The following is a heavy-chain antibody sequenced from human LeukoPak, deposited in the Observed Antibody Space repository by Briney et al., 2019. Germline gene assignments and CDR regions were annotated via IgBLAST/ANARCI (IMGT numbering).Heavy chain of an antibody. J-gene: IGHJ4*02. V-gene: IGHV3-21*01. CDR3: ARLLGSVPIEF. Sequence: NSGGSLRLSCAASGFTFSSYNMNWVRQAPGKGLEWVSSISSSSGYIYYADSVKGRFTISGDDAKNSLYLQMISLRAEDTAVYYCARLLGSVPIEFWGQGTLVTVSS. D-gene: IGHD5-12*01. CDR2: ISSSSGYI. CDR1: GFTFSSYN.